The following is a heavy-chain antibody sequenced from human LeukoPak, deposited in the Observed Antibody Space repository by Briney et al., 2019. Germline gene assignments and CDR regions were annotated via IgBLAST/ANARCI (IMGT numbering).Heavy chain of an antibody. J-gene: IGHJ3*02. V-gene: IGHV4-31*03. CDR3: ARDLAESDAFDI. D-gene: IGHD2-21*01. Sequence: SETLSLTCTVSGGSISSGGYYWSWIRQHPGKGLEWIGYIYYSGSTYYNPSLKSRVTISVDTSKNQFSLKLSSVTAADTAVYYCARDLAESDAFDIWGQGTMVTVSS. CDR2: IYYSGST. CDR1: GGSISSGGYY.